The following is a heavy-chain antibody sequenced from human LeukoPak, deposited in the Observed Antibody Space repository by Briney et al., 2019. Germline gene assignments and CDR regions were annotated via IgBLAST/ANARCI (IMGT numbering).Heavy chain of an antibody. Sequence: SETLSLTCTVSGGSIRSYYWNWIRQPPGKGLEWIGYIYYSGSTNYNPSLKSRVTFSVDTSKNQFSLKLGSVTAADTAIYYCARESVAGSGDLDYWGQGTLVTVSS. CDR2: IYYSGST. V-gene: IGHV4-59*01. CDR3: ARESVAGSGDLDY. CDR1: GGSIRSYY. J-gene: IGHJ4*02. D-gene: IGHD6-19*01.